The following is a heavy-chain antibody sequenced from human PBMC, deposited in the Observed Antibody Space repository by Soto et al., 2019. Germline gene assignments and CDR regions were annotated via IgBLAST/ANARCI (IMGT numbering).Heavy chain of an antibody. D-gene: IGHD5-12*01. CDR3: ARNGNSGYDINWFDP. J-gene: IGHJ5*02. CDR1: GGTFSSYT. Sequence: QVQLVQSGAEVKKPGSSVKVSCKASGGTFSSYTISWVRQAPGQGLEWMGRIIPILGIANYAQKFQGRVTITADKSTSTAYMELSSLRSEDTAVYYCARNGNSGYDINWFDPWGQGTLVTVSS. V-gene: IGHV1-69*02. CDR2: IIPILGIA.